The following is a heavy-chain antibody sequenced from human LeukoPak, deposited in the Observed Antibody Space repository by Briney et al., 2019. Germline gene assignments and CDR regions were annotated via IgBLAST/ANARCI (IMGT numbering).Heavy chain of an antibody. CDR1: GFSFSRYG. D-gene: IGHD2-2*01. V-gene: IGHV3-21*04. CDR3: AKDRYCSSTSCRYADY. Sequence: GESLRLSCAASGFSFSRYGMNWVRQAPGKGLEWVSSIDVGSYAYYADSVKGRFTISRDNAKNSLYLQMNSLRAEDTAVYYCAKDRYCSSTSCRYADYWGQGTLVTVSS. CDR2: IDVGSYA. J-gene: IGHJ4*02.